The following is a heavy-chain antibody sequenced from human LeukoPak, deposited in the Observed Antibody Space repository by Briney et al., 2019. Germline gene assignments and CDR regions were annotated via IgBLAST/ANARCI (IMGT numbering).Heavy chain of an antibody. CDR1: GYSISSGYY. D-gene: IGHD2-2*01. V-gene: IGHV4-38-2*01. CDR3: ARGARSAYCSSTSCHYYYYMDV. J-gene: IGHJ6*03. Sequence: SETLSLTCAVSGYSISSGYYWGWIRQPPGKGLEWIGRIYHSGSTYYNPSLKSRVTISVDTSKNQFSLKLSSVTAADTAVYYCARGARSAYCSSTSCHYYYYMDVWGKGTTVTVSS. CDR2: IYHSGST.